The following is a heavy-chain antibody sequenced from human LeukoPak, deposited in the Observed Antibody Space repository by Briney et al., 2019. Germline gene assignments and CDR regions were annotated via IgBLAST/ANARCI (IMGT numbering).Heavy chain of an antibody. J-gene: IGHJ4*02. D-gene: IGHD3-3*01. CDR1: GFTFRNYT. V-gene: IGHV3-23*01. CDR3: AKDQPGPFWSGDHLSGFDY. Sequence: PGGSLRLSCAASGFTFRNYTMTWVRQAPGKGLEWVSAISGSGGSTYYADSVKGRFTISRDNSKNTLYLQMNSLRAEDTAVYYCAKDQPGPFWSGDHLSGFDYWGQGTLVTVSS. CDR2: ISGSGGST.